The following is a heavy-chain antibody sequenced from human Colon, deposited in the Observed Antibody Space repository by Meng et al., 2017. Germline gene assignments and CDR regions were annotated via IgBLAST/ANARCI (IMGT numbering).Heavy chain of an antibody. Sequence: SETLSLTCAVSGGSISSSNWWSWVRQPPGKGLEWSGEIYHSGNTNYNPSLKSRVTISVDKSKNQFSLKLSSVTAADTAVYYCARRGVIVVVTATTPDAFDIWGQGTMVTVSS. CDR2: IYHSGNT. V-gene: IGHV4-4*02. D-gene: IGHD2-21*02. J-gene: IGHJ3*02. CDR1: GGSISSSNW. CDR3: ARRGVIVVVTATTPDAFDI.